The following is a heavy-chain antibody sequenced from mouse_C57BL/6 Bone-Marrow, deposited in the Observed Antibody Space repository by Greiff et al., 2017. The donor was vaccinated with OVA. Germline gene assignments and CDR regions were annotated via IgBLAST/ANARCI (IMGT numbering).Heavy chain of an antibody. CDR1: GYTFTDYN. Sequence: VQLKESGPELVKPGASVKIPCKASGYTFTDYNMDWVKQSHGKSLEWIGDINPNNGGTIYNQKFKGKATLTVDKSSSTAYMELRSLTSEDTAVYYCARDRCIYCYGSGYFDVWGTGTTVTVSA. CDR2: INPNNGGT. J-gene: IGHJ1*03. V-gene: IGHV1-18*01. D-gene: IGHD1-1*01. CDR3: ARDRCIYCYGSGYFDV.